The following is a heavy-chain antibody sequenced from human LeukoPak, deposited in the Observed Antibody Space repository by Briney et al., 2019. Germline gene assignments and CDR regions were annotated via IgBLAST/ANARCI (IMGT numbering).Heavy chain of an antibody. V-gene: IGHV3-30*02. CDR2: IRYDGRNK. CDR1: GFTFSSYS. CDR3: ARGLYGSGSYFLLPFFDY. D-gene: IGHD3-10*01. J-gene: IGHJ4*02. Sequence: PGGSLRLSCAASGFTFSSYSMNWVRQAPGKGLEWVAFIRYDGRNKYYADSVKGRFTISRDNSKNTLYLQMNSLRAEDTAVYYCARGLYGSGSYFLLPFFDYWGQGTLVTVSS.